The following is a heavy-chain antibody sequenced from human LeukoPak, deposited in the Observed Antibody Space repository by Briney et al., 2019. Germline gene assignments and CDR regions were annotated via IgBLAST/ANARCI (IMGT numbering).Heavy chain of an antibody. Sequence: PGGSLRLSYAASGFTFSSYWMHWVRHAPGKGLVWVSRINTDGSSTSYADSVKGRFTISRDNAKNSLYLQMNSLRAEDTAVYYCARQLEATYYYGMDVWGQGTTVTVSS. CDR3: ARQLEATYYYGMDV. V-gene: IGHV3-74*01. D-gene: IGHD6-13*01. CDR1: GFTFSSYW. J-gene: IGHJ6*02. CDR2: INTDGSST.